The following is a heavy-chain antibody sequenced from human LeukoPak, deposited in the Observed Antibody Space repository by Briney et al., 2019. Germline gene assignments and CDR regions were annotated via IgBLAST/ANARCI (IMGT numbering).Heavy chain of an antibody. D-gene: IGHD3-22*01. CDR1: GFTLSSYA. J-gene: IGHJ3*02. CDR3: AKSWNYYDSSGDDALDI. Sequence: GGSLRLSRAASGFTLSSYAMSWVRQAPGKGLEWVSGISGSGISTYYADSVKGRFTISRDNSKNTLYLQMNSLRVEDTAVYYCAKSWNYYDSSGDDALDIWGQGTMVTVSS. CDR2: ISGSGIST. V-gene: IGHV3-23*01.